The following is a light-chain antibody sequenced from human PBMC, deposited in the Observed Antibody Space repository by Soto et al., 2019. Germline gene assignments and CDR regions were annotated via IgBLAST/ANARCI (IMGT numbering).Light chain of an antibody. CDR2: DAS. V-gene: IGKV3-11*01. Sequence: EVVLTQSPATLSLSPGERATLSCRASQNVGTSLAWYQQKPGQAPRLLIYDASNRATGIPARFSGSGSGTEFTLTISSLQSEDFAVYYCQQYNNWPLTFGGGTKVDIK. CDR3: QQYNNWPLT. J-gene: IGKJ4*01. CDR1: QNVGTS.